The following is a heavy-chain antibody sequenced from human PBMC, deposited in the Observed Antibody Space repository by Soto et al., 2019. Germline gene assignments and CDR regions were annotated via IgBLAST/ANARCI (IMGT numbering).Heavy chain of an antibody. J-gene: IGHJ3*02. V-gene: IGHV3-30*02. CDR3: AKEFQWELHAFDI. CDR1: GFTFSTYG. Sequence: XGSLKLCCAASGFTFSTYGMHWVRQAPGKGLEWVAVMGNDGITTFYADSVKGRFTISRDNSKNTLFLQMNSLRADDTAVYYCAKEFQWELHAFDIWGQGTMVTV. D-gene: IGHD1-26*01. CDR2: MGNDGITT.